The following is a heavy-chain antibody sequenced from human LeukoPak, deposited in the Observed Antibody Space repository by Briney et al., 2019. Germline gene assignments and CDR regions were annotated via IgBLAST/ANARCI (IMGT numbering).Heavy chain of an antibody. J-gene: IGHJ4*02. CDR1: GFVFRSYA. D-gene: IGHD3-9*01. CDR2: ISYDGKKV. Sequence: GGSLRLSCEASGFVFRSYAMHWGRHVPGKGLEWVALISYDGKKVFYADYVKGRFTVSRDNSKNTLYLQMNSLRPDDTALYYCAGDPSTGYYFGFSRFDYWGQGTLVPVSS. V-gene: IGHV3-30*04. CDR3: AGDPSTGYYFGFSRFDY.